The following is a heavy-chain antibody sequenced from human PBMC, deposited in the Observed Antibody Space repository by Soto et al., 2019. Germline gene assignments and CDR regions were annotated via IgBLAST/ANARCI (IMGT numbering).Heavy chain of an antibody. D-gene: IGHD3-16*01. CDR2: ITHDGGTT. CDR3: AREQRLGAGDAFDL. CDR1: GFAFSSHA. J-gene: IGHJ3*01. V-gene: IGHV3-30*04. Sequence: QVQMVESGGGVVQPGRSLRLSCTASGFAFSSHAMHWVRQSPGKGLQWVAVITHDGGTTYYTDSVKGRFTVSRDNPKNTLSLQWSRLATDDTAVYYCAREQRLGAGDAFDLWGQGTMVNVSS.